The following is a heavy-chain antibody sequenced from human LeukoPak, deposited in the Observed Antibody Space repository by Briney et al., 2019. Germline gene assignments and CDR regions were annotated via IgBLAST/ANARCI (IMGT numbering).Heavy chain of an antibody. CDR3: AKDRHILTGYYWEYFQL. D-gene: IGHD3-9*01. J-gene: IGHJ1*01. CDR2: ISGSGGST. V-gene: IGHV3-23*01. CDR1: GFTFSSYA. Sequence: GGSLRLSCAASGFTFSSYAMSWVRQAPGKGLEWVSAISGSGGSTYYADSVKGRFTISRDNSKSTLYLQMNSLRAEDTAVYYCAKDRHILTGYYWEYFQLWGQGTLVTVSS.